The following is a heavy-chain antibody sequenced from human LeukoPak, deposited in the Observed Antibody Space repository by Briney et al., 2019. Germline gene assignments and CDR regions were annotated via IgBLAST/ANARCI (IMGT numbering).Heavy chain of an antibody. Sequence: SETLSLTCTVSGGSISSYYWSWIRQPAGKGLEWIGRIYTSGSTNYNPSLKSRVTMSVDTSKNQFSLKLSSVTAADTAVYYCARNRCSSTSCYSFREGWFDPWGQGTLVTVSS. D-gene: IGHD2-2*01. J-gene: IGHJ5*02. CDR2: IYTSGST. V-gene: IGHV4-4*07. CDR3: ARNRCSSTSCYSFREGWFDP. CDR1: GGSISSYY.